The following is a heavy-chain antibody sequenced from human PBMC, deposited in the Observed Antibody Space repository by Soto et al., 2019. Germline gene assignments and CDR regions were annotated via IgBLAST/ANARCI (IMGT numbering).Heavy chain of an antibody. CDR1: GGSISSYY. J-gene: IGHJ4*02. CDR3: ARGYSYGYLDY. CDR2: IYTSGST. V-gene: IGHV4-4*07. Sequence: ETLSLTCTVSGGSISSYYWSWIRQPAGKGLEWIGRIYTSGSTYYNPSLKSRVTISVDRSKNQFSLKLSSVTAADTAVYYCARGYSYGYLDYWGQGTLVTVSS. D-gene: IGHD5-18*01.